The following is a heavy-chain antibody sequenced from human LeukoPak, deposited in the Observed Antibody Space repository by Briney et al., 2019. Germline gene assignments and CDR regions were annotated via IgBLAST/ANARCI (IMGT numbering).Heavy chain of an antibody. V-gene: IGHV3-23*01. J-gene: IGHJ4*02. CDR2: ISNGDDNT. Sequence: GGSLRLSCAASRFTFSSYAMSGVRQAPGKGLEWVSTISNGDDNTYYADSVKGRFTISRDISKSTLYLQMNSLRHEDTAVYSCARGQRRHIDMAPSFDYWGQGTLVTVSS. D-gene: IGHD5-24*01. CDR3: ARGQRRHIDMAPSFDY. CDR1: RFTFSSYA.